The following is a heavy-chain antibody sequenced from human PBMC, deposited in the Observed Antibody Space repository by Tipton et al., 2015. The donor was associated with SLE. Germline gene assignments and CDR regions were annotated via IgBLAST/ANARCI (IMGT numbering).Heavy chain of an antibody. J-gene: IGHJ4*02. CDR3: AAGDD. CDR2: ISYDGSNK. D-gene: IGHD3-10*01. V-gene: IGHV3-30*03. Sequence: SLRLSCAASGFTFSSYGMHWVRQAPGKGLEWVAVISYDGSNKYYADSVKGRYTISRENSKNTLYLQMNSLRAEDTAVYYCAAGDDWGLGTRVTVPS. CDR1: GFTFSSYG.